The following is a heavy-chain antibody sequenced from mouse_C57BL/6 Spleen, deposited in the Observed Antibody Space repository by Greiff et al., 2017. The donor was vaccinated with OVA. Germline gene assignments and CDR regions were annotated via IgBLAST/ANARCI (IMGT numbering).Heavy chain of an antibody. V-gene: IGHV5-4*01. CDR2: ISDVGSYT. CDR3: ARDGGLGY. J-gene: IGHJ2*01. Sequence: EVKVVESGGGLVKPGGSLKLSCAASGFTFSSYAMSWVRQTPEKRLEWVATISDVGSYTYYPDNVKGRFTISRDNAKNNLYLHMSHLKSEDTAMYYCARDGGLGYWGQGTTLTVSS. CDR1: GFTFSSYA.